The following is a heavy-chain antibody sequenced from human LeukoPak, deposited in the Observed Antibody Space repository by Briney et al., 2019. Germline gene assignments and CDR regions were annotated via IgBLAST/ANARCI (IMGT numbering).Heavy chain of an antibody. Sequence: SETLSLTCAVSGGSFNGYSYTWIRQPPGKGLEWIGEIIHSGGTSYNPALKSRLTISVDTSRKQFSLKLTSVTAADTALYFCARGPLAFRRVAGIFSWGRGTQVTVSS. D-gene: IGHD6-19*01. CDR3: ARGPLAFRRVAGIFS. V-gene: IGHV4-34*01. CDR1: GGSFNGYS. J-gene: IGHJ5*02. CDR2: IIHSGGT.